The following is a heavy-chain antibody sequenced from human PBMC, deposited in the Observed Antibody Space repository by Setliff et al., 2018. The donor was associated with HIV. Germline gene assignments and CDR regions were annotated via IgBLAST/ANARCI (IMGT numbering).Heavy chain of an antibody. CDR3: AREGGQGYSGSGSFYHRNFDL. CDR2: INQSGNT. J-gene: IGHJ2*01. V-gene: IGHV4-34*01. CDR1: GGSLSGYY. D-gene: IGHD3-10*01. Sequence: SETLSLTCAVSGGSLSGYYWSWVRQSPGRGLEWIGEINQSGNTNFNPSRKSRLIISVDTSKSQFSLKLTSVTAADTALYYCAREGGQGYSGSGSFYHRNFDLWGRGTLVTVSS.